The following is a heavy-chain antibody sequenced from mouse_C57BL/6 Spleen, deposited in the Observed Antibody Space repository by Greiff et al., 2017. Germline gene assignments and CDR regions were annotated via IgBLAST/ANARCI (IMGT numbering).Heavy chain of an antibody. D-gene: IGHD2-3*01. CDR2: INYDGSST. CDR3: ARGDGYHYAMDY. J-gene: IGHJ4*01. V-gene: IGHV5-16*01. Sequence: EVKVVESEGGLVQPGSSMKLSCTASGFTFSDYYMAWVRQVPEKGLEWVANINYDGSSTYYLDSLKSRFIISRDNAKNILYLRMSSLKSEDTATYYCARGDGYHYAMDYWGQGTSVTVSS. CDR1: GFTFSDYY.